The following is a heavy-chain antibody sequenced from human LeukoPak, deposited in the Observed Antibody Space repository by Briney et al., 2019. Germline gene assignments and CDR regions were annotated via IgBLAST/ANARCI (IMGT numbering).Heavy chain of an antibody. V-gene: IGHV1-2*02. Sequence: ASVKVSCKASGYTFTGYYMHWVRQAPGQGLEWMGWINPNSGGTNYAQKFQGRVTMTRDTSISTAYMELSRLRSDDTAVYYCARDLPGGITMVRGVIYWFDPWGQGTLVTVSS. CDR1: GYTFTGYY. CDR3: ARDLPGGITMVRGVIYWFDP. J-gene: IGHJ5*02. CDR2: INPNSGGT. D-gene: IGHD3-10*01.